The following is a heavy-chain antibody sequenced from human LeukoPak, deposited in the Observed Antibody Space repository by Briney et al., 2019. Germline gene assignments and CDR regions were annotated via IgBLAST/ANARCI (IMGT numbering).Heavy chain of an antibody. CDR2: INHSGST. J-gene: IGHJ5*02. D-gene: IGHD2-2*01. Sequence: PSETLSLTCAVYGGSFSGYYWSWVRQPPGKGLEWIGEINHSGSTNYNPSLKSRVTISVDTSKNQLSLKLSSVTAADTAVYYCAREYCSSTSCYAKAKNWFDPWGQGTLVTVSS. CDR1: GGSFSGYY. V-gene: IGHV4-34*01. CDR3: AREYCSSTSCYAKAKNWFDP.